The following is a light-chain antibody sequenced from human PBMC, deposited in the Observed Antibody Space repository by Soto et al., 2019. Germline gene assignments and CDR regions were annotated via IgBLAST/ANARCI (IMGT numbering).Light chain of an antibody. J-gene: IGLJ1*01. CDR2: DNN. CDR3: GTWDSSLSAGPYV. V-gene: IGLV1-51*01. Sequence: VLTQAPSGSGVPGQKGSISCSRSSSNIGNNYVSWYQQLPGTAPKLLIYDNNKRPSGIPDRFSGSKSGTSATLGITGLQTGDEADYYCGTWDSSLSAGPYVFGTGTKVTVL. CDR1: SSNIGNNY.